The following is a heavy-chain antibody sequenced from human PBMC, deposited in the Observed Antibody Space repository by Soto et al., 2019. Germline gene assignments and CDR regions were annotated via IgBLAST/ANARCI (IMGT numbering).Heavy chain of an antibody. CDR2: IIPIFGTA. CDR3: ARLTNPYYYYYGMDV. V-gene: IGHV1-69*13. CDR1: GGTFSSYA. Sequence: SVKVSCKASGGTFSSYAISWLRQCPGQGLEWMGGIIPIFGTANYAQKFQGRVTITADESTSTAYMELSSLRSEDTAVYYCARLTNPYYYYYGMDVWGQGTTVTVSS. J-gene: IGHJ6*02.